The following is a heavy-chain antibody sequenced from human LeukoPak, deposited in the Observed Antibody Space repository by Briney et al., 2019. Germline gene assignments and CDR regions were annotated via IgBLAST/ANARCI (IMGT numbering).Heavy chain of an antibody. D-gene: IGHD3-10*01. J-gene: IGHJ5*02. Sequence: GASVKVSCKASGYSFSNYGLTWVRQAPGQGLEWMGWISAYNGHTKYAQNFQGRVTMTTDTSTRTAYMELRSLRSDDTAVYYCARGPRSETHLHMFNWFDPWGQGTLVTVSS. V-gene: IGHV1-18*01. CDR3: ARGPRSETHLHMFNWFDP. CDR2: ISAYNGHT. CDR1: GYSFSNYG.